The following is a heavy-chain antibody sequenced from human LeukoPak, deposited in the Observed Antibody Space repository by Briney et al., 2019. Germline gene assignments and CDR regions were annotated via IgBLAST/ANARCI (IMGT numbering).Heavy chain of an antibody. V-gene: IGHV1-69-2*01. CDR2: VDPEDGET. Sequence: GATVKISCKTSGYSFTDYYMHWVQQAPGKGLEWLGRVDPEDGETIYAEKFQGRVTITADTSTDTAYMELSSLRSDDTAVYYCARGYYDSSGYLSYSFDIWGQGTMVTVSS. CDR1: GYSFTDYY. D-gene: IGHD3-22*01. J-gene: IGHJ3*02. CDR3: ARGYYDSSGYLSYSFDI.